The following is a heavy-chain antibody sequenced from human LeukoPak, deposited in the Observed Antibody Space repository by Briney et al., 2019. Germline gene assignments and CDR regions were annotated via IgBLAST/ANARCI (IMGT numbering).Heavy chain of an antibody. CDR1: GFTFSNYV. J-gene: IGHJ3*02. CDR2: ISGSGGST. D-gene: IGHD3-10*01. CDR3: ATGYYYGSGDDAFDI. V-gene: IGHV3-64*01. Sequence: PGGSLRLSCVASGFTFSNYVMSWVRQAPGKGLEWVSAISGSGGSTYYANSVKGRFTISRDNSKNTLYLQMGSLRAEDMAVYYCATGYYYGSGDDAFDIWGQGTMVTVSS.